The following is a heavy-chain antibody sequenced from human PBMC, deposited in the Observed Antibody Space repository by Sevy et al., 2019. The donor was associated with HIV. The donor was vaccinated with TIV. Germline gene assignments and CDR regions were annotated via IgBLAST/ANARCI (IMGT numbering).Heavy chain of an antibody. Sequence: GGSLRLSCAASGFTFSSYAMHWVHQAPGKGLEWVAVISYDGSNKYYADSVKGRFTISRDNSKNTLYLQMNSLRAEDTAVYYCARDKHGDYSLYYFDYWGQGTLVTVSS. J-gene: IGHJ4*02. CDR2: ISYDGSNK. CDR3: ARDKHGDYSLYYFDY. D-gene: IGHD4-17*01. V-gene: IGHV3-30-3*01. CDR1: GFTFSSYA.